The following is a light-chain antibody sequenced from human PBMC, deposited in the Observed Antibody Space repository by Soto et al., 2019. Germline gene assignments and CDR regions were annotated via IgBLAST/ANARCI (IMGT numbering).Light chain of an antibody. CDR2: RND. J-gene: IGLJ2*01. V-gene: IGLV1-47*01. CDR1: SSNIGSNY. Sequence: QLVLTQPPSASGTPGQRVTISCSGSSSNIGSNYVYWYQQLPGTAPKVFIYRNDQRPSGVPDRFSGSKSGTSASLAISGLRSEDEADYYCAAWDDSLSGHVVFGGGTKLTVL. CDR3: AAWDDSLSGHVV.